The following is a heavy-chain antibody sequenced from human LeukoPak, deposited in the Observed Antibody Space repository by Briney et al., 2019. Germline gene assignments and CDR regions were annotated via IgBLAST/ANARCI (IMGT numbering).Heavy chain of an antibody. CDR1: GLTFSSYG. V-gene: IGHV3-7*01. CDR2: IKQDGSEK. D-gene: IGHD6-13*01. Sequence: GGSLRLSCAASGLTFSSYGMHWVRQAPGKGLEWVANIKQDGSEKNYVDSVKGRITISRDNAKNSLYLQMNSLRAEDTAVYYCVRDETWNFGLSWYDGYDIWGQGTMVTVSS. J-gene: IGHJ3*02. CDR3: VRDETWNFGLSWYDGYDI.